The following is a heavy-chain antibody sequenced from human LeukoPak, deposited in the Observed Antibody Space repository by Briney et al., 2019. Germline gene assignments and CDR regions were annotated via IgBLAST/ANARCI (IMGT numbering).Heavy chain of an antibody. V-gene: IGHV3-23*01. CDR1: GFTFSSYA. D-gene: IGHD3-22*01. Sequence: GGSLRLSCAASGFTFSSYAMSWVRQAPGKGLEWVSAISGSGGSTYYADSVKGRLTISRDNSKNTLYLQMNSLRAEDTAVYYCAKNPYYYDSSGPVDYWGQGTLVTVSS. CDR2: ISGSGGST. J-gene: IGHJ4*02. CDR3: AKNPYYYDSSGPVDY.